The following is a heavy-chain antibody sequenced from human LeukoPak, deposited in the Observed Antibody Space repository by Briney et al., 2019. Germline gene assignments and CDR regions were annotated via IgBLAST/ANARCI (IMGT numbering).Heavy chain of an antibody. J-gene: IGHJ4*02. V-gene: IGHV3-64D*08. CDR1: GFTFSAYS. Sequence: PGGSLRLSCAASGFTFSAYSMNWVRQAPGKGLEYVSAISSNGGSTYYADSVKGRFTISRDNAKNTLYLQMNSLRVEDTAVYYCARVRSSSWYDYWGQGALVTVSS. D-gene: IGHD6-13*01. CDR2: ISSNGGST. CDR3: ARVRSSSWYDY.